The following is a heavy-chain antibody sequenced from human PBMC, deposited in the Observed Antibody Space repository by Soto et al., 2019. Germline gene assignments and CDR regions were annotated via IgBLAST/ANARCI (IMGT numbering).Heavy chain of an antibody. J-gene: IGHJ5*02. V-gene: IGHV1-69*01. CDR3: AALTQVYSIVWQLHGRWIDP. D-gene: IGHD6-19*01. Sequence: EWMGGIIPIFGTANYAQKFQGRVTITADESTSTAYMELSSLRSEDTAVYYCAALTQVYSIVWQLHGRWIDPWGKGPLVSVSS. CDR2: IIPIFGTA.